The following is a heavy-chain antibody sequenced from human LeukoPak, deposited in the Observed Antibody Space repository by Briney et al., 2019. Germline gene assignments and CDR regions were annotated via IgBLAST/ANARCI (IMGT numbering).Heavy chain of an antibody. CDR3: ASFKEVGYYFDY. J-gene: IGHJ4*02. V-gene: IGHV1-69*13. CDR1: GGTFSSYD. CDR2: IIPIFGTA. D-gene: IGHD2-2*03. Sequence: ASVKVSCKAPGGTFSSYDISWVRQAPGQGLEWMGGIIPIFGTANYAQKFQGRVTITADESTSTAYMELSSLRSEDTAVYYCASFKEVGYYFDYWGQGTLVTVSS.